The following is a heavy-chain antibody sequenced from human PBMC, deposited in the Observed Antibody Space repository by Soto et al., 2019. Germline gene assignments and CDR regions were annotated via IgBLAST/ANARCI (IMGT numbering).Heavy chain of an antibody. CDR1: GGSISSYY. J-gene: IGHJ6*02. CDR3: ARLLYSSSWYSMDV. D-gene: IGHD6-13*01. CDR2: IYYSGST. V-gene: IGHV4-59*08. Sequence: SETLSLTCTVSGGSISSYYWSWIRQPPGKGLEWIGYIYYSGSTNYNPSLKSRVTISVDTSKNQFSLKLSSVTAADTAVYYCARLLYSSSWYSMDVWGQGTTVTVSS.